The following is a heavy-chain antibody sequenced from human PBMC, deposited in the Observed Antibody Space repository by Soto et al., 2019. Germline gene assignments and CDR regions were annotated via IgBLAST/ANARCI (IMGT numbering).Heavy chain of an antibody. CDR3: ASVGYDILTGYYPALDY. J-gene: IGHJ4*02. Sequence: QVQLQESGPGLVKPSGTLSLTCAVSGGSISSSNWWSWVRQPPGKGLEWIGEIYHSGSTNYNPALKSRVTISVDKSKNQFSLKLSSVTAADTAVYYCASVGYDILTGYYPALDYWGQGTLVTVSS. CDR1: GGSISSSNW. D-gene: IGHD3-9*01. CDR2: IYHSGST. V-gene: IGHV4-4*02.